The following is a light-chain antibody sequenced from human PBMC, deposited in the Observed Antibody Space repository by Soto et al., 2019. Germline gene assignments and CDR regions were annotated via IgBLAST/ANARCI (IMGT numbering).Light chain of an antibody. CDR3: AGWDDSLSGWV. Sequence: QAVVTQPPSASGTPGQRVTISCSGSNSNIGTNSVNWFQQLPGTAPKLLIYGNNQRPSGVPDRFSGSKSGASASLAISGLQSEDEADYYCAGWDDSLSGWVFGGGTKLTVL. CDR1: NSNIGTNS. CDR2: GNN. V-gene: IGLV1-44*01. J-gene: IGLJ3*02.